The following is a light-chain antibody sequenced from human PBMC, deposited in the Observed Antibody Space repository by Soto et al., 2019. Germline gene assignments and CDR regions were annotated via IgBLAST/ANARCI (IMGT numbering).Light chain of an antibody. CDR3: QQYNDWPLT. V-gene: IGKV3-15*01. CDR2: GAF. CDR1: QSVRSN. Sequence: EVVMTQSPATLSVSPWERATLSCRDSQSVRSNLAWYQQKPGQAPNLLIYGAFTRATGIPARFSGTGSGTEFTLTISSLQSEDFALYYCQQYNDWPLTFGQGTKVDIK. J-gene: IGKJ1*01.